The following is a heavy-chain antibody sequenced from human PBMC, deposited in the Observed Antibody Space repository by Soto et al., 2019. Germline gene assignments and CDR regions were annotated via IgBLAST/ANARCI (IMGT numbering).Heavy chain of an antibody. CDR3: ARDPQSLWFGELKKGVDH. V-gene: IGHV1-18*01. D-gene: IGHD3-10*01. CDR2: ISGYNGDT. J-gene: IGHJ4*02. Sequence: QVQLVQSGAEVKKPGASVRVSCKAFDYTFTNFGISWVRQAPGRGLEWMGWISGYNGDTTYAQKFQGRVTMTTDTFTTTAYLELMRLTSDDTAVYYCARDPQSLWFGELKKGVDHWGQGTLVTVSS. CDR1: DYTFTNFG.